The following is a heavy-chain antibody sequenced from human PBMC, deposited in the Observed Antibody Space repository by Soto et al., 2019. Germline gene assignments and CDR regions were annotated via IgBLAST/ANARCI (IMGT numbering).Heavy chain of an antibody. V-gene: IGHV3-48*03. CDR2: ISSSGSTI. D-gene: IGHD1-26*01. CDR1: GFTFSSYE. CDR3: ARVSGSDAFDI. Sequence: GGSLRLSCAASGFTFSSYEMNWVRQAPGKGLEWVSYISSSGSTIYYADSVKGRFTISRDNAKNSLYLQMNSLRAEDTAVYYCARVSGSDAFDIWGQGTMVTVSS. J-gene: IGHJ3*02.